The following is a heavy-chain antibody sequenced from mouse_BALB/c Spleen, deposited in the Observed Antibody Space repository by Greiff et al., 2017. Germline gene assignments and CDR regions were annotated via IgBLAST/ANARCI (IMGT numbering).Heavy chain of an antibody. CDR3: ARGITTVVKPWFAY. V-gene: IGHV5-6-5*01. CDR1: GFTFSSYA. D-gene: IGHD1-1*01. J-gene: IGHJ3*01. CDR2: ISSGGST. Sequence: EVQGVESGGGLVKPGGSLKLSCAASGFTFSSYAMSWVRQTPEKRLEWVASISSGGSTYYPDSVKGRFTISRDNARNILYLQMSSLRSEDTAMYYCARGITTVVKPWFAYWGQGTLVTVSA.